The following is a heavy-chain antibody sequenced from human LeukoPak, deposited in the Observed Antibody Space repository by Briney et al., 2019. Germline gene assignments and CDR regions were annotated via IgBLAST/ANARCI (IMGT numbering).Heavy chain of an antibody. Sequence: SETLSLTCAVYGGSFSGYYWSWLRQPPGKGLEWIGEINHSGSTNYNPSLKSRVTISVDTSKNQVSLKLSSVTAADTAVYYWARGRGPTFIHIVVVITVAFDIWGQGTMVTVSS. J-gene: IGHJ3*02. D-gene: IGHD3-22*01. V-gene: IGHV4-34*01. CDR1: GGSFSGYY. CDR2: INHSGST. CDR3: ARGRGPTFIHIVVVITVAFDI.